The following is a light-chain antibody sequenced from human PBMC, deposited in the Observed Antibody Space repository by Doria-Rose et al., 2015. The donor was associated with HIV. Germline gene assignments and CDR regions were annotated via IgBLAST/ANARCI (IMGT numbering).Light chain of an antibody. V-gene: IGKV3-20*01. J-gene: IGKJ1*01. CDR2: DGS. CDR3: HQYGTSWT. CDR1: QSFSSTY. Sequence: TQSPGTLSLSPGERATLSCRASQSFSSTYLAWYQQKPGQAPSLLIYDGSTRATGIPDRFSDSESETDFTLTINRLEPEDFALYYCHQYGTSWTFGQGTKVEI.